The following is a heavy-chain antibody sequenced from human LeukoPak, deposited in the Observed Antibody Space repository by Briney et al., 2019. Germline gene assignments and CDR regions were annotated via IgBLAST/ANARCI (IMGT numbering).Heavy chain of an antibody. V-gene: IGHV4-59*12. CDR3: ARDQWGEKNIHDALDI. D-gene: IGHD2/OR15-2a*01. J-gene: IGHJ3*02. CDR1: GGSISSDY. CDR2: IYYSGST. Sequence: SETLSLTCTVSGGSISSDYWSWIRQPPGKGLEWIGNIYYSGSTNYNPSLKSRVTISVDTSKKQFSVKLSSVTAADTAVYYCARDQWGEKNIHDALDIWGQGTKVTVSS.